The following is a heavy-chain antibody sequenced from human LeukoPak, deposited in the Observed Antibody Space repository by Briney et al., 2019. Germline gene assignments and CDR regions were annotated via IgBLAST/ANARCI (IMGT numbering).Heavy chain of an antibody. CDR3: AKVPSSGWLLLRGRPFDY. V-gene: IGHV3-23*01. Sequence: GGSLRLSCAASGFTFSSYAMSWVRQAPGKGLEWVSAISGSGGSTYYADSVKGRFTISRDNSKNTLYLQMNSLRAEDTAVYYCAKVPSSGWLLLRGRPFDYWSQGTLVTVSS. CDR2: ISGSGGST. J-gene: IGHJ4*02. CDR1: GFTFSSYA. D-gene: IGHD3-22*01.